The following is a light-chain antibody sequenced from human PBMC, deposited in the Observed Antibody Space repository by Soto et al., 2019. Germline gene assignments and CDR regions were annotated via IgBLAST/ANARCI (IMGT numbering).Light chain of an antibody. CDR3: EQYGSSPPT. CDR2: GAS. V-gene: IGKV3-20*01. Sequence: EIVLTQSPGTLSLSPGERATLSCRASQSVSSYFLAWYQQKPGQAPRLLIYGASYSASGIPDRFSGSGSGTDFTLIITRLEPEDFAVYYCEQYGSSPPTFGQGTKVDIK. J-gene: IGKJ1*01. CDR1: QSVSSYF.